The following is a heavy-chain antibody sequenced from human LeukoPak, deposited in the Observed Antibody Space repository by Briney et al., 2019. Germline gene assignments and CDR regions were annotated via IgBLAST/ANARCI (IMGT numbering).Heavy chain of an antibody. CDR2: IHSGGGST. J-gene: IGHJ4*02. CDR3: ARDGTHHSWDY. D-gene: IGHD1-1*01. V-gene: IGHV1-46*01. CDR1: GYTFTNYY. Sequence: ASVKVSCKASGYTFTNYYMHWVRQAPGQGLEGMGIIHSGGGSTTYAQKFQGRVTMTRDTSTSTVYMELSSLRSEDTAVYYCARDGTHHSWDYWGQGTLVTVS.